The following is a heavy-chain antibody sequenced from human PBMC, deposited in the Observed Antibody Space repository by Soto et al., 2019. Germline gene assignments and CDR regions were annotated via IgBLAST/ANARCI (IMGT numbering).Heavy chain of an antibody. CDR3: ARLIGNSWLDS. CDR1: GYSFTSHY. Sequence: ASVKVSCKAIGYSFTSHYMHWVRQAPGQGLEWMGTIYPGGVNIGYAQKFKGRVTMTKDTSNNQVSLQLNSVTPDDTAVYYCARLIGNSWLDSWGQGTLVTVSS. D-gene: IGHD3-16*01. CDR2: IYPGGVNI. V-gene: IGHV1-46*01. J-gene: IGHJ5*01.